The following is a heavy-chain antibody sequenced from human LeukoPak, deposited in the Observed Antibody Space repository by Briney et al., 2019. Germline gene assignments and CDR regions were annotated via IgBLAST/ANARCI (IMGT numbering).Heavy chain of an antibody. J-gene: IGHJ4*02. V-gene: IGHV1-2*02. D-gene: IGHD2-21*02. CDR3: ARANRVVTAIWHY. CDR1: GYTFTGYY. CDR2: INPNSGGT. Sequence: ASVKVSCKASGYTFTGYYMHWVRQAPGQGLEWMGWINPNSGGTNYAQKFQGRVTMTRDTSISTAYMELSRLRSDDTAVYYCARANRVVTAIWHYWGQGTLVTVSS.